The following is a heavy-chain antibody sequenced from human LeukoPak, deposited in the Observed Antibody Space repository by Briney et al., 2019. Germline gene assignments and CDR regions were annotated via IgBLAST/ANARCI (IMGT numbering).Heavy chain of an antibody. V-gene: IGHV1-69*05. CDR3: ARGITIFNWLDP. CDR1: GGTFSSYA. CDR2: IIPIFGTA. D-gene: IGHD3-9*01. Sequence: SSVKVSCKASGGTFSSYAISWVRQAPGQGLEWMGGIIPIFGTANYAQKFQGRVTITTDESTSTAYMELSSLRSEDTAVYYCARGITIFNWLDPWGQGTLVSVSS. J-gene: IGHJ5*02.